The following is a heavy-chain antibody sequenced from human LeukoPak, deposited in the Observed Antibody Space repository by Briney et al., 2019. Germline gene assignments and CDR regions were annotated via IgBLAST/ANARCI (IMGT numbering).Heavy chain of an antibody. CDR1: GFTFSGYA. D-gene: IGHD6-13*01. CDR3: AKDKEGSSYLFDY. Sequence: GGSLRLSCAASGFTFSGYAMVWVRQAPGKGLEWVSVISGSGFSTYYADSVKGRFTISRDNSKNTLYLQMNSLRAEDTAVYYCAKDKEGSSYLFDYWGQGTLVTVSS. CDR2: ISGSGFST. J-gene: IGHJ4*02. V-gene: IGHV3-23*01.